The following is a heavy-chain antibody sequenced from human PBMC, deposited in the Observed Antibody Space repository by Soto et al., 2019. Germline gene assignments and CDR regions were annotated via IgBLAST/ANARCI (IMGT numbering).Heavy chain of an antibody. CDR3: AGYYDILTGYYGMDV. J-gene: IGHJ6*02. Sequence: GGSLRLSCAASGFTFSSYSMNWVRQAPGKGLEWVSSISSSSSYIYYADSVKGRFTISRDNAKNSLYLQMNSLRAEDTAVYYCAGYYDILTGYYGMDVWGQGTTVTVSS. CDR1: GFTFSSYS. V-gene: IGHV3-21*01. D-gene: IGHD3-9*01. CDR2: ISSSSSYI.